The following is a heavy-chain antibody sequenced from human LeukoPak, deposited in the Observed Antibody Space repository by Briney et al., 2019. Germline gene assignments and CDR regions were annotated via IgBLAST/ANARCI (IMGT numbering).Heavy chain of an antibody. Sequence: SETLSLTCNVSGGSISSGSYYWSWIRQPAGKGLEWIGRMYNSGSTNYNPSLKSRVTISVDTSKNQFSLKLNSVTAADTAIYYCARKPTTSDAFDMWGQGTMVTVSS. CDR2: MYNSGST. CDR3: ARKPTTSDAFDM. D-gene: IGHD1-26*01. J-gene: IGHJ3*02. V-gene: IGHV4-61*02. CDR1: GGSISSGSYY.